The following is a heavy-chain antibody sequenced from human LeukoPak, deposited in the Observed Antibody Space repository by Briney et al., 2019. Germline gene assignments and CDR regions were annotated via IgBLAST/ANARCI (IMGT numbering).Heavy chain of an antibody. CDR1: GFTFSSYA. D-gene: IGHD3/OR15-3a*01. CDR3: ARDSGLGLNYFDY. CDR2: ISSSSSYI. J-gene: IGHJ4*02. V-gene: IGHV3-21*01. Sequence: GGSLRLSCAASGFTFSSYAMSWVRQAPGKGLEWVSSISSSSSYIYYADSVKGRFTISRDNAKNSLYLQMNSLRAEDTAVYYCARDSGLGLNYFDYWGQGTLVTVSS.